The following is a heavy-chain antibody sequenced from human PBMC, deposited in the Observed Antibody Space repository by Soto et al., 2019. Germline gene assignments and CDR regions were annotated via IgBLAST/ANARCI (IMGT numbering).Heavy chain of an antibody. Sequence: VKVSCKASVGTFSSYAISWVRQAPGQGLEWMGGIIPIFGTANYAQKFQGRVTITADESTSTAYMELSSLRSEDTAVYYCARDTAVAASGWFDPWGQGTLVTVSS. CDR1: VGTFSSYA. V-gene: IGHV1-69*13. CDR3: ARDTAVAASGWFDP. D-gene: IGHD6-19*01. J-gene: IGHJ5*02. CDR2: IIPIFGTA.